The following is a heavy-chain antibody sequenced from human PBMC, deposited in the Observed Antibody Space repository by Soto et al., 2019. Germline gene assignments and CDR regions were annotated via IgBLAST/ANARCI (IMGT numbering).Heavy chain of an antibody. D-gene: IGHD3-16*01. CDR2: AKSEINGGAV. Sequence: EVQLVESGGDLVQPGGSLRLSCAASGFTFTRAWLNWVRQAPGKGLEWVGRAKSEINGGAVDYAAPVKGRFTISRDASQKTVYLQMTSLRADDTAVYYCAADLPDWGAYAFDYWGHGTQVTVSS. J-gene: IGHJ4*01. V-gene: IGHV3-15*07. CDR3: AADLPDWGAYAFDY. CDR1: GFTFTRAW.